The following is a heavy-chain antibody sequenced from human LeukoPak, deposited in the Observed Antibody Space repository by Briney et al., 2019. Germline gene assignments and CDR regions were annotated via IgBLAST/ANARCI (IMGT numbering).Heavy chain of an antibody. CDR3: AKGRYWGSSRDGWFDP. CDR1: GFTFSSYS. CDR2: ISGSGGST. V-gene: IGHV3-23*01. D-gene: IGHD6-13*01. Sequence: QAGGSLRLSCAASGFTFSSYSMNWVRQAPGKGLEWVSTISGSGGSTYYADSVKGRFTISRDNSKNTLYLQMDSLRAEDTAAYYCAKGRYWGSSRDGWFDPWGQGTLATVSS. J-gene: IGHJ5*02.